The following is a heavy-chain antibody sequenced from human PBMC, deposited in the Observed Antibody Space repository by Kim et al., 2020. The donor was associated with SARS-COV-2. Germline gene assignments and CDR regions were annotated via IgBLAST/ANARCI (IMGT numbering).Heavy chain of an antibody. CDR1: GGSISSGTNY. D-gene: IGHD3-10*01. Sequence: SETLSLTCTVSGGSISSGTNYWAWIRQFPGKGLEWIGHIDFSGTTFYNSTLKSRLTISVDISNNQFSLNLFSVTAADTAMYYCARVSLSDLGFSYYAMDVWGQGTTVTVSS. CDR2: IDFSGTT. CDR3: ARVSLSDLGFSYYAMDV. J-gene: IGHJ6*02. V-gene: IGHV4-31*03.